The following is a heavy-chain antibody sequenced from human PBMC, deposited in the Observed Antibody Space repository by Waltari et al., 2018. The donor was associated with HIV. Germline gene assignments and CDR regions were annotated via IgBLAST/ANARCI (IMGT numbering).Heavy chain of an antibody. J-gene: IGHJ4*02. CDR2: ISYDGSNK. CDR3: AKGGSGYYYPNY. Sequence: LRLSCAASGFTFSSYGMHWVRPAPGKGLEWVAVISYDGSNKYYADSVKGRFTISRDNSKNTLYLQMNSLRAEDTAVYYCAKGGSGYYYPNYWGQGTLVTVSS. CDR1: GFTFSSYG. D-gene: IGHD3-22*01. V-gene: IGHV3-30*18.